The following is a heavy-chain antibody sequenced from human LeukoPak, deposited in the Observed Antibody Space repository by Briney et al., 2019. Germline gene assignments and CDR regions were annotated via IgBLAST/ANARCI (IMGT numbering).Heavy chain of an antibody. CDR1: GLTFSSYA. V-gene: IGHV3-23*01. CDR3: AKDQGSSSGWYSRDGFAL. Sequence: PGGSLRLSCAGSGLTFSSYAMSWVRQAPGKGLEWVSGISSSGDSTFYADSVKGRFTISRDNSKNTLYLQMNSLRAEDTAVYYCAKDQGSSSGWYSRDGFALWGRGTMVTVSS. J-gene: IGHJ3*01. CDR2: ISSSGDST. D-gene: IGHD6-19*01.